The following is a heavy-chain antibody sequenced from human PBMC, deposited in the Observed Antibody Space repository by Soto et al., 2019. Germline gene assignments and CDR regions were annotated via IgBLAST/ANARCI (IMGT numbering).Heavy chain of an antibody. Sequence: SETLSLTCTVSGGSISSYYWSWIRQPPGKGLEWIGYIYYSGSTNYNPSLKSRVTISVDTSKNQFSLKLSSVTAADTAVYYCARRYGGSSCYGYYTMDVWGQGTTVTVSS. CDR1: GGSISSYY. CDR2: IYYSGST. D-gene: IGHD2-2*01. CDR3: ARRYGGSSCYGYYTMDV. V-gene: IGHV4-59*08. J-gene: IGHJ6*02.